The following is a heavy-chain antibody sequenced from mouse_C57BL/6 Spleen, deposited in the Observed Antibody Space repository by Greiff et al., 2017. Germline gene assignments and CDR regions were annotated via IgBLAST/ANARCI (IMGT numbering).Heavy chain of an antibody. CDR3: ARSGYYGSLASPSYCDY. D-gene: IGHD1-1*01. CDR1: GYAFSSYW. J-gene: IGHJ2*01. Sequence: QVQLQQSGAELVKPGASVKISCKASGYAFSSYWMNWVKQRPGKGLEWIGQIYPGDGDTNYNGKFKGKATLTADKSSSTAYMQLSSLTSEDSAVYFCARSGYYGSLASPSYCDYWGQGTTLTVSS. V-gene: IGHV1-80*01. CDR2: IYPGDGDT.